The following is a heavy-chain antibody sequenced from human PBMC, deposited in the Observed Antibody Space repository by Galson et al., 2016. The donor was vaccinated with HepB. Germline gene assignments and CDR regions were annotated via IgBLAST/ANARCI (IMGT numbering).Heavy chain of an antibody. D-gene: IGHD2-15*01. Sequence: SVKVSCKASGYTFNSHYMHWARQAPGQGLEWMGIMNPSGGATSYPQKFRGRITMTRDTSTNTVYMELSSLRSEDTAVYYCARDPLFCSGGRCYRDAYNCPDYLGQGTLVTVSS. J-gene: IGHJ4*02. V-gene: IGHV1-46*02. CDR1: GYTFNSHY. CDR2: MNPSGGAT. CDR3: ARDPLFCSGGRCYRDAYNCPDY.